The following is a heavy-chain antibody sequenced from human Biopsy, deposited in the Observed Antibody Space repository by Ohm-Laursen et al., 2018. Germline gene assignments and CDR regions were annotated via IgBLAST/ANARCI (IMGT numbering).Heavy chain of an antibody. CDR1: GVTLSGYG. V-gene: IGHV3-43D*04. Sequence: SLRLSCAASGVTLSGYGMHWVRQAPGKGLEWVSLISWYGRTRYYADSVKGRFTISRDNSKNSLYLQMNSLRLEDTALYFCARAFRGQYFYYYYGMDVWGQGTTVTVSS. D-gene: IGHD3-9*01. CDR3: ARAFRGQYFYYYYGMDV. CDR2: ISWYGRTR. J-gene: IGHJ6*02.